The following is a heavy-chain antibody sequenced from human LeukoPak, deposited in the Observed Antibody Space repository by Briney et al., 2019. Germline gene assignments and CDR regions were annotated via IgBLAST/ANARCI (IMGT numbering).Heavy chain of an antibody. J-gene: IGHJ5*02. D-gene: IGHD5-12*01. CDR3: ARLSSRGYEISWRFDP. V-gene: IGHV5-51*01. CDR2: IYPGDSDT. Sequence: GESLKFSCKASGYSFTSYWIGWVRQMPGKGLEWMGIIYPGDSDTRYSPSFQGQATISADKSINTAYLQWSSLKASDTAIYYCARLSSRGYEISWRFDPWGQGTLVTLSS. CDR1: GYSFTSYW.